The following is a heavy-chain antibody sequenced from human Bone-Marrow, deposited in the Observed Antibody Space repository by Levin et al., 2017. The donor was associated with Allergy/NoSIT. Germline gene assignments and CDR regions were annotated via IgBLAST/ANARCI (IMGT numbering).Heavy chain of an antibody. CDR3: TTRSH. CDR2: IKGKTDGGTT. Sequence: PGGSLRLSCVASGFTFGNAWMNWVRQAPGKGLQWVGRIKGKTDGGTTDYAAPVKGRFTISRDDSKKTLYLQMNSLKTEDTAIYYCTTRSHWGQGTLVTVCS. J-gene: IGHJ4*02. CDR1: GFTFGNAW. V-gene: IGHV3-15*01.